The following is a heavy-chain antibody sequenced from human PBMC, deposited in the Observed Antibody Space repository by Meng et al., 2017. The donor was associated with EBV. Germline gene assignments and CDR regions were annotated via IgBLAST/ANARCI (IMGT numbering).Heavy chain of an antibody. CDR1: GGSVSSGSYY. J-gene: IGHJ5*02. Sequence: QGQLQESGPGLVKPSVTLSLTCTVSGGSVSSGSYYWSWIRQPPGKGLEWIGYIYYSGSTNYNPSLKSRVTISVDTSKNQFSLKLSSVTAADTAVYYCARGRYYGDYFWFDPWGQGTLVTASS. CDR2: IYYSGST. V-gene: IGHV4-61*01. CDR3: ARGRYYGDYFWFDP. D-gene: IGHD4-17*01.